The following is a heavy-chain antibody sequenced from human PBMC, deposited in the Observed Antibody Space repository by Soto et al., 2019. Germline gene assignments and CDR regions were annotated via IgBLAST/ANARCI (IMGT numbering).Heavy chain of an antibody. D-gene: IGHD2-2*02. J-gene: IGHJ4*02. V-gene: IGHV5-51*01. Sequence: GESLKISCKGSGYSFTSYWIGWVRQMPGKGLEWMGIIYPGDSDTRYSPSFQGQVTISADKSISTAYPQWSSLKASDTAMYYCARRSLLLGYCSSTSCYTLFDYWGQGTLVTVSS. CDR1: GYSFTSYW. CDR3: ARRSLLLGYCSSTSCYTLFDY. CDR2: IYPGDSDT.